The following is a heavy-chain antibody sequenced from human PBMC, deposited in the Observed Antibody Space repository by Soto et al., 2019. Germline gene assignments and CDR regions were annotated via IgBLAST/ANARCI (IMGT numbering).Heavy chain of an antibody. CDR3: ARVVPAYYYYGMDV. CDR2: IYYSGST. J-gene: IGHJ6*02. Sequence: KPSNTLSLTSTVSGGPISSEGYYWSWIRQHPGKGLEWIGYIYYSGSTYYNPSLKSRVTISVDTSKSQFSLKLSSVTAADTAVYYCARVVPAYYYYGMDVWGQGTTVTVSS. CDR1: GGPISSEGYY. V-gene: IGHV4-31*03.